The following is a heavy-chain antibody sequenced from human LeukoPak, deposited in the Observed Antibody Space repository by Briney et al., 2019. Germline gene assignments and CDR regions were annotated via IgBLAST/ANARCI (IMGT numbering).Heavy chain of an antibody. Sequence: GGPLRLPCAASGFTLSNAYTRWVRRSPGKGLEWVGRIKSQADGGTTDYAAPVKGRFTISRDDSKNTLFLQMTSLTTEDTAVYYCTTDPYYFDSGLTNYWGQGTVVTVSS. V-gene: IGHV3-15*01. J-gene: IGHJ4*02. CDR2: IKSQADGGTT. CDR1: GFTLSNAY. D-gene: IGHD3-10*01. CDR3: TTDPYYFDSGLTNY.